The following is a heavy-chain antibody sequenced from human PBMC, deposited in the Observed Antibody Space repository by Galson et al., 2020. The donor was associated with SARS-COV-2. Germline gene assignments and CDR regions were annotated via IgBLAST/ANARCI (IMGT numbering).Heavy chain of an antibody. CDR1: GGSFSGYY. D-gene: IGHD6-13*01. V-gene: IGHV4-34*01. J-gene: IGHJ5*02. CDR3: ARAGFSSSWYGEDNWVDP. CDR2: INHSGST. Sequence: SQTLSLPCAVYGGSFSGYYWRWIRQPPGKGLEWIGEINHSGSTNYNPSLKSRVTISVDTSKNQFSLKLSSGTAADTAVYYCARAGFSSSWYGEDNWVDPWGQGTLVTVSS.